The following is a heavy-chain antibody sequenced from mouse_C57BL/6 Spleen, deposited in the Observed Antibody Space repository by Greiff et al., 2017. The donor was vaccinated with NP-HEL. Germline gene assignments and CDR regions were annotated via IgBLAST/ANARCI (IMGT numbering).Heavy chain of an antibody. J-gene: IGHJ1*03. V-gene: IGHV1-42*01. CDR2: INPSTGGT. CDR3: ARRGVGYFDV. D-gene: IGHD1-1*01. Sequence: VQLQQSGPELVKPGASVKISCKASGYSFTGYYMNWVKQSPENSLEWIGEINPSTGGTTYNQKFKAKATLTVDKSSSTAYMQLKSLTSEDSAVYYCARRGVGYFDVWGTGTTVTVSS. CDR1: GYSFTGYY.